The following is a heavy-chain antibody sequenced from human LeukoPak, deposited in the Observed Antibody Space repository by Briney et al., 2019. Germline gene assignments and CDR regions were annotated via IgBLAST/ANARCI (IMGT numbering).Heavy chain of an antibody. V-gene: IGHV1-18*04. CDR3: AGVNEGTMTNAFDI. J-gene: IGHJ3*02. Sequence: GASVKVSCKASGYTFTSYCCSWVRQAPGQGLEWMGWISSYNGNTNYAQKLQGRLTMTTDTSASTAYSELRSLRSDDTAVYYCAGVNEGTMTNAFDIWGQGTMVTVSS. CDR2: ISSYNGNT. D-gene: IGHD3-3*01. CDR1: GYTFTSYC.